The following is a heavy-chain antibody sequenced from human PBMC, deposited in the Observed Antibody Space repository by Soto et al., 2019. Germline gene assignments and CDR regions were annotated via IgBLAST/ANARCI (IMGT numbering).Heavy chain of an antibody. CDR3: AGQPTAGSYYDLGSYYYYYAMDV. CDR1: GGSFSGYC. D-gene: IGHD3-10*01. V-gene: IGHV4-34*01. J-gene: IGHJ6*02. Sequence: SETLSLTCAVYGGSFSGYCWSWIRQPPGKGLEWIGEINHSGSTSYNPSLKSRVTISVDTSKNQFSLKLSSVTAADTAVYYCAGQPTAGSYYDLGSYYYYYAMDVWGQGTTVTVSS. CDR2: INHSGST.